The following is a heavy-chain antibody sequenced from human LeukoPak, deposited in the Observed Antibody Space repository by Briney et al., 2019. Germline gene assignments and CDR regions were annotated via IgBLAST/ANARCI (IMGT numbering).Heavy chain of an antibody. CDR3: ARAAYSGSYHSDY. CDR1: GGSIRSSYYY. D-gene: IGHD1-26*01. V-gene: IGHV4-39*01. Sequence: SETLSLTCTVSGGSIRSSYYYWGWIRQPPGKGLEWIGSIYDSGSTYYNPSLKSRVTISVDTSKNQFPLKLNSVTAADTAVYYCARAAYSGSYHSDYWGQGTLVTVSS. CDR2: IYDSGST. J-gene: IGHJ4*02.